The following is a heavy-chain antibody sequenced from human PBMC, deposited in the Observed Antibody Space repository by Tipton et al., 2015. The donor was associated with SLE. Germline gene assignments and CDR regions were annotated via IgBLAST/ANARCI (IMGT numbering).Heavy chain of an antibody. Sequence: GLVKPSETLSLICAVSGDSFSSHHWSWLRQPPGKGLEWIGHIFYTGSTIYNPSLKSRVTISIHTSETQFSLKLSSVTAADTAVYYCARDVAGSYCGGDCSDFYYHMDVWGKGTTVTVSS. D-gene: IGHD2-21*01. CDR1: GDSFSSHH. CDR2: IFYTGST. CDR3: ARDVAGSYCGGDCSDFYYHMDV. J-gene: IGHJ6*03. V-gene: IGHV4-59*11.